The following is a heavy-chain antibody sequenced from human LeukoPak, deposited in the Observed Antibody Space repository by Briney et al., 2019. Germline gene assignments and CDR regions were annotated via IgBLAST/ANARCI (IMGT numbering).Heavy chain of an antibody. J-gene: IGHJ4*02. V-gene: IGHV3-33*06. CDR3: AKSRSASSGYYLYYFDY. Sequence: GGSLRLSCAASGFTFSSYGMHWVRQAPGKGLEWVAIIWYDGSNKYYADSVKGRFTISRDNSKNTLYLQMNSLRAEDTAVYYCAKSRSASSGYYLYYFDYWGQGTLVTVS. CDR2: IWYDGSNK. CDR1: GFTFSSYG. D-gene: IGHD3-22*01.